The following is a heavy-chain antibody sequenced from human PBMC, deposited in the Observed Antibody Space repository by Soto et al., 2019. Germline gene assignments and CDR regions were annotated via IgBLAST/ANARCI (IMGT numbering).Heavy chain of an antibody. CDR3: ARIPNYFLRNWFDP. CDR2: IFSNDEK. D-gene: IGHD3-16*01. CDR1: GFSLSNARMG. Sequence: GPALVNRPETLTLTWTVSGFSLSNARMGVSWIRQPPGKALEWLAHIFSNDEKSYSTSLKSRLTISKDTSKSQVVLTMTNMDPVDTATYYCARIPNYFLRNWFDPWGQGTLVTVSS. J-gene: IGHJ5*02. V-gene: IGHV2-26*01.